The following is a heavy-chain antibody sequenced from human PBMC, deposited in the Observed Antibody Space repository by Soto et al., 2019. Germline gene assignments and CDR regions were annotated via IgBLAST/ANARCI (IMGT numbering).Heavy chain of an antibody. D-gene: IGHD2-15*01. CDR2: IYYSGST. CDR3: ARDLVYCSGGSCYLNWFDP. Sequence: PSETLSLTCTVSGGSISSYYWSWIRQPPGKGLEWIGYIYYSGSTNYNPSLKSRVTISVDTSKNQFSLKLSSVTAADTAVYYCARDLVYCSGGSCYLNWFDPWGQGTLVTVSS. J-gene: IGHJ5*02. CDR1: GGSISSYY. V-gene: IGHV4-59*01.